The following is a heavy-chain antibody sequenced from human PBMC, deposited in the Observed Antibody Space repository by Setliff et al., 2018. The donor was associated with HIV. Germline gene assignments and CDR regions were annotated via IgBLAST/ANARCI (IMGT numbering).Heavy chain of an antibody. Sequence: PSETLSLTCTVSGGSISNSNYFWGWIRQPPGKGLEWIGRIYSSGSTYYQPSLQGRVSMSIDSSKNHFSLSLRYVTAADTAAYYCARSFSGRYFWSGYYTGPDPKGENAFDIWGQGTMVTVSS. D-gene: IGHD3-3*01. CDR2: IYSSGST. J-gene: IGHJ3*02. CDR3: ARSFSGRYFWSGYYTGPDPKGENAFDI. V-gene: IGHV4-39*02. CDR1: GGSISNSNYF.